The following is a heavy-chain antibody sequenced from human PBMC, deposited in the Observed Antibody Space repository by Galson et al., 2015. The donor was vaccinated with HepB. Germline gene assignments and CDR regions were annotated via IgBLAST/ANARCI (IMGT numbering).Heavy chain of an antibody. Sequence: SLRLSCAASGFTFSGSAMHWVRQASGKGLEWVGRIRSKANSYATAYAASVKGRFTISRDDSKNTAYLQMNSLKTEDTAVYYCRGVSANCGGDCPDYWGQGTLVTVSS. D-gene: IGHD2-21*01. J-gene: IGHJ4*02. V-gene: IGHV3-73*01. CDR3: RGVSANCGGDCPDY. CDR1: GFTFSGSA. CDR2: IRSKANSYAT.